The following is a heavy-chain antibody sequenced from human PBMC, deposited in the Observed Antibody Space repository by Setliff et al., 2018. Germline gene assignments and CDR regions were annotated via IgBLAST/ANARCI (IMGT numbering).Heavy chain of an antibody. J-gene: IGHJ5*02. CDR1: GVSVSRHY. V-gene: IGHV4-4*08. CDR3: ARDVWGAGTGWFDP. Sequence: SETLSLTCIVSGVSVSRHYWSWIRQPPGKTLEWIGYIYTGGSTTYNPSLKSRVTLSLDTSKNHLSLNLTSVTAADTAVYYCARDVWGAGTGWFDPWGQGTLVTV. CDR2: IYTGGST. D-gene: IGHD1-1*01.